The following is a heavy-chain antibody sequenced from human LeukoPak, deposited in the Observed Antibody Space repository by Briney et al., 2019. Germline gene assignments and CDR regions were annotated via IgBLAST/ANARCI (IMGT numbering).Heavy chain of an antibody. V-gene: IGHV3-30-3*01. D-gene: IGHD4-17*01. CDR2: ISDEEDNV. CDR1: GFSFFAYR. Sequence: GGSLRLSCTASGFSFFAYRLHWLRQAPGKGLEWLAAISDEEDNVSYADSARGRFTISRDNSKDTLFLQMNSLRVEDTALYFCARDFSDYVPFDNWGQGTLVSVSS. J-gene: IGHJ4*02. CDR3: ARDFSDYVPFDN.